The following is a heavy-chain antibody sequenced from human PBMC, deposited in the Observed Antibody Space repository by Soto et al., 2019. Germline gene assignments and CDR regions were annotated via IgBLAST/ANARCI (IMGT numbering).Heavy chain of an antibody. CDR2: INAGNGNT. J-gene: IGHJ6*02. Sequence: ASVKVSCKASGYTFTKYAIHWVRQAPGQRLEWMGWINAGNGNTKYSQKFQGRVTIPRDTSASTAYMELSSLRSEDSAVYYCARSDFWSSYSLPSLIFGLDVWGQGTTVTVSS. CDR3: ARSDFWSSYSLPSLIFGLDV. V-gene: IGHV1-3*01. CDR1: GYTFTKYA. D-gene: IGHD3-3*01.